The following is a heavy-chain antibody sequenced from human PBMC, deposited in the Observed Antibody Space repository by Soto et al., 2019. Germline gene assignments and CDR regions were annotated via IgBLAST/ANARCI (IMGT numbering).Heavy chain of an antibody. CDR2: IYSIGNT. J-gene: IGHJ6*02. CDR3: RRSSRSSTDV. CDR1: GASIRSSAY. V-gene: IGHV4-39*01. D-gene: IGHD6-19*01. Sequence: SETLSLTCTVSGASIRSSAYWGWIRQPPGKGLEWIGSIYSIGNTYYNPSLKSGVTISADTPKNQFSLNLISVTAADTAVYYCRRSSRSSTDVWGQGITVTVSS.